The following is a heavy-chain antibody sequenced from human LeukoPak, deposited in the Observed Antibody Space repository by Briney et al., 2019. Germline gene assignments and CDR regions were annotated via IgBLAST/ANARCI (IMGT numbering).Heavy chain of an antibody. V-gene: IGHV4-31*03. D-gene: IGHD2-15*01. CDR3: ARAAYCSGGSCLDY. CDR1: GGSISSGGYY. J-gene: IGHJ4*02. CDR2: IYYSGST. Sequence: SETLPLTCTVSGGSISSGGYYWSWIRQHPGKGLEWIGYIYYSGSTYYNPSLKSRVTTSVDTSKNQFSLKLSSVTAADTAVYYCARAAYCSGGSCLDYWGQGTLVTVSS.